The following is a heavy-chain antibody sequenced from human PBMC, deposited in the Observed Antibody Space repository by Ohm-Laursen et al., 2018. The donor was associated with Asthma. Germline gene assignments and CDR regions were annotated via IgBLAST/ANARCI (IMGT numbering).Heavy chain of an antibody. Sequence: GASVKVSCKASGGTFSSYAISWVRQAPGQGLEWMGGIIPTLRTANYAQNFRGRVTITAGESTSTAYMDLSSLRSEDTAVYYCARALHYGYDSSGYYGYWGQGTLVTVSS. CDR1: GGTFSSYA. J-gene: IGHJ4*02. V-gene: IGHV1-69*13. D-gene: IGHD3-22*01. CDR2: IIPTLRTA. CDR3: ARALHYGYDSSGYYGY.